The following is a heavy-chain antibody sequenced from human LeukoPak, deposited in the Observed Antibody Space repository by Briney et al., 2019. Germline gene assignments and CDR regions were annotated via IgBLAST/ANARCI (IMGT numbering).Heavy chain of an antibody. CDR1: GGSISSNNYY. J-gene: IGHJ4*02. CDR2: INYSGSF. D-gene: IGHD6-13*01. V-gene: IGHV4-39*01. CDR3: ATYSSGWYWIY. Sequence: SETLSLTCTISGGSISSNNYYWGWIRQPPGKGLEWIGSINYSGSFYYNPSLKSRGTISVETSKNQVSLKVNSVTAADTAVYYCATYSSGWYWIYWGQGILVTVSS.